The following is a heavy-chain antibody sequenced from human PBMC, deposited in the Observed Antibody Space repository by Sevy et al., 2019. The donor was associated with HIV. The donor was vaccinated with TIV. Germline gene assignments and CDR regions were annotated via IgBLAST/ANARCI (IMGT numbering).Heavy chain of an antibody. D-gene: IGHD2-2*01. CDR1: GGSLSGYY. CDR2: INHSGST. Sequence: SETLSLTCAVYGGSLSGYYWSWIRQPPGKGLEWVGEINHSGSTNYNPSLKSRVTISVDTSNNQFSLKLSSVTAVDTAVYYCARHCSSSSCSHAFDIWGQGPMVTVSS. CDR3: ARHCSSSSCSHAFDI. V-gene: IGHV4-34*01. J-gene: IGHJ3*02.